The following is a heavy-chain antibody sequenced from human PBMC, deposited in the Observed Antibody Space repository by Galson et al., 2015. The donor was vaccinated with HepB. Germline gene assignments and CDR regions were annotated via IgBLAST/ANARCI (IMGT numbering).Heavy chain of an antibody. CDR1: GYNFINYW. CDR2: IDPTDSYS. CDR3: AGCRPGSNWYEFFGP. Sequence: QSGAEVKKPGESLRISCKGSGYNFINYWITWVRQMPGKGLEWMGRIDPTDSYSDYNPSFQGHVTLSVDKSITTVYLQWSSLKASDTGMYYCAGCRPGSNWYEFFGPWGQGTLVTVSS. V-gene: IGHV5-10-1*01. D-gene: IGHD6-13*01. J-gene: IGHJ5*02.